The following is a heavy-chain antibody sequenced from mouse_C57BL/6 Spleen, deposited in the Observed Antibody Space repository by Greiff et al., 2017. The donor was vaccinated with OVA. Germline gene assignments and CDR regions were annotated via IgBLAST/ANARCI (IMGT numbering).Heavy chain of an antibody. V-gene: IGHV1-4*01. D-gene: IGHD1-1*01. J-gene: IGHJ2*01. Sequence: VQLKESGAELARPGASVKMSCKASGYTFTSYTMHWVKQRPGQGLEWIGYINPSSGYTKYIQKFKDKATLTADKSSSTAYMQLSSLTSEDSAVYYCARGVEGLSYFDYWGQGTTLTVSS. CDR3: ARGVEGLSYFDY. CDR2: INPSSGYT. CDR1: GYTFTSYT.